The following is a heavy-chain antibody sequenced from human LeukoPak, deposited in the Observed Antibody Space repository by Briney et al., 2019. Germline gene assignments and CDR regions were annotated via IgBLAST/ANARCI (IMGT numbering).Heavy chain of an antibody. CDR2: IFHTGDS. CDR3: AGHRFASPSDS. D-gene: IGHD3-10*01. V-gene: IGHV4-61*08. Sequence: PLETLSLTCTVSGGSISSGGYYWSWIRQPPGKGLEWIGYIFHTGDSHHNPSFRSRVSISLDTSKDQISLRLTSVTAADTAVYYCAGHRFASPSDSWGQGTLVTVSS. CDR1: GGSISSGGYY. J-gene: IGHJ4*02.